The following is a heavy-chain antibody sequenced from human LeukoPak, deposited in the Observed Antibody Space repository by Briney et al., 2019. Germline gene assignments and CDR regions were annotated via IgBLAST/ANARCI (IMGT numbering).Heavy chain of an antibody. D-gene: IGHD5-12*01. V-gene: IGHV3-33*01. J-gene: IGHJ4*02. Sequence: GGSLRLSCAASGFTFSSYGMHWVRQAPGKGLEWVAVIWYDGSNKYYADSVKGRFTISRDNSKNTLYLQMNSLRAEDTAVYYCARDRGLVASPLDYWGQRTLVTVSS. CDR2: IWYDGSNK. CDR3: ARDRGLVASPLDY. CDR1: GFTFSSYG.